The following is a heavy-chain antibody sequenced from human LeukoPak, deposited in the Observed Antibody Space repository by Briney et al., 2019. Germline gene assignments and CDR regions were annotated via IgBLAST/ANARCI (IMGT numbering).Heavy chain of an antibody. V-gene: IGHV4-34*01. Sequence: SETLSLTCAIYGGSFSGYYWSWIRQPPGKGLEWIGEINHSGSTNYNPSLKSRVTISVDTSKNQFSLKLSSVTAADTAVYYCASRGSSWYYYYGMDVWGKGTTVTVSS. CDR3: ASRGSSWYYYYGMDV. D-gene: IGHD6-13*01. CDR1: GGSFSGYY. J-gene: IGHJ6*04. CDR2: INHSGST.